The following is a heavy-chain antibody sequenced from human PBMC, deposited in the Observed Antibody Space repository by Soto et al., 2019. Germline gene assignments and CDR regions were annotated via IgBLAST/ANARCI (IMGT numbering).Heavy chain of an antibody. V-gene: IGHV3-21*01. CDR1: GFTFSSYS. J-gene: IGHJ4*02. Sequence: GGSLRLSCAASGFTFSSYSMNWVRQAPGEGLEWVSSISSSSSYIYYADSVKGRFTISRDNAKNSLYLQMNSLRAEDTAVYYCAILLGYCSGGSCSGAAPYYFDYWGQGTLVPVSS. D-gene: IGHD2-15*01. CDR3: AILLGYCSGGSCSGAAPYYFDY. CDR2: ISSSSSYI.